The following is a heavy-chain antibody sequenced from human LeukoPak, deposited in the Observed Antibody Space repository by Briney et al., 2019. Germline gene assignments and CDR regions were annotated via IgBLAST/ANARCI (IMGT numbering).Heavy chain of an antibody. CDR2: IYHSGST. Sequence: SETLSLTCTVSGGSISSYYWSWIRQPPGKGLEWIGYIYHSGSTYYNPSLKSRVTISVDRSKNQFSLKLSSVTAADTAVYYCARGRFPTGLDYWGQGTLVTVSS. CDR3: ARGRFPTGLDY. D-gene: IGHD2-8*02. V-gene: IGHV4-59*12. J-gene: IGHJ4*02. CDR1: GGSISSYY.